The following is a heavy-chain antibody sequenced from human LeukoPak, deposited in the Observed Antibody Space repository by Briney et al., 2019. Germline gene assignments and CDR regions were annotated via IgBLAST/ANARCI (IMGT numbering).Heavy chain of an antibody. CDR2: IYSGGST. V-gene: IGHV3-53*05. CDR1: GFTFSSHW. J-gene: IGHJ1*01. D-gene: IGHD3-22*01. CDR3: AKGDYYDSSGYMYFQH. Sequence: GGSLRLSCAASGFTFSSHWMHWVRQAPGKGLVWVSVIYSGGSTYYADSVKGRFTISRDNSKNSLYLQMNSLRAEDTALYYCAKGDYYDSSGYMYFQHWGQGTLVTVSS.